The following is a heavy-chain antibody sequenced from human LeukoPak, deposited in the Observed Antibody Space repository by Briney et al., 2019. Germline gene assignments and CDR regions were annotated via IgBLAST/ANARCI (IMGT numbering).Heavy chain of an antibody. J-gene: IGHJ4*02. V-gene: IGHV4-59*01. CDR1: GGSISSYY. Sequence: SETLSLTCTVSGGSISSYYWSWIRQPPGKGLEWIGYIYYSGSTNYNPSLKSRVTISVDTSKNQFSLKLSSVTAADTAVYYCARLHLDSSGYYFDYWGQGTQVTVSS. CDR2: IYYSGST. CDR3: ARLHLDSSGYYFDY. D-gene: IGHD3-22*01.